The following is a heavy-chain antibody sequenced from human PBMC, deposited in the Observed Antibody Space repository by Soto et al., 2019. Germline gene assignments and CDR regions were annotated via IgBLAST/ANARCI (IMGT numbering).Heavy chain of an antibody. Sequence: EVQLVESGGGLLRPGGSLGPPGLASGSTFSSFRINWAGQAPGKGLEWVSFISESSGGSGIYYADCVKGRFTISRDNAKNSLYLQMNSLRAEDTAVYYCARDLAVAADFWGQGTLLTVSS. V-gene: IGHV3-48*01. CDR1: GSTFSSFR. CDR2: ISESSGGSGI. CDR3: ARDLAVAADF. J-gene: IGHJ4*02. D-gene: IGHD2-15*01.